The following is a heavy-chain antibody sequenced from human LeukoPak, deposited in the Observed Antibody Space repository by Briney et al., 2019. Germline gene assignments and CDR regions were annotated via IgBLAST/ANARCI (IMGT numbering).Heavy chain of an antibody. Sequence: GGSLRLSCAASASTFSSYAMSWVRQAPGKGLEWVSAISGSGYSTYYADSVKGRFTISRDNSKNTLYLQMNSLRAEDTAVYYCACEASRLGIAVAGLFDYWGQGTLVTVSS. CDR3: ACEASRLGIAVAGLFDY. CDR2: ISGSGYST. J-gene: IGHJ4*02. D-gene: IGHD6-19*01. V-gene: IGHV3-23*01. CDR1: ASTFSSYA.